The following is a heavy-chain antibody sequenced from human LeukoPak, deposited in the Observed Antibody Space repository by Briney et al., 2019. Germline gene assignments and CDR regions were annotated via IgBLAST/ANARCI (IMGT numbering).Heavy chain of an antibody. J-gene: IGHJ4*02. D-gene: IGHD3-10*01. CDR3: ARVNPRNTFFYGSGTYAPKYYLDY. Sequence: PSETLSLTCTVSGGSISSNYWGWIRQPPGKGLEWIGYISYSGSTNHNPSLKSRVTLSLDTSKNQVSLKLSSLTAADTAVYYCARVNPRNTFFYGSGTYAPKYYLDYWGRGTLVTVSS. CDR1: GGSISSNY. CDR2: ISYSGST. V-gene: IGHV4-59*01.